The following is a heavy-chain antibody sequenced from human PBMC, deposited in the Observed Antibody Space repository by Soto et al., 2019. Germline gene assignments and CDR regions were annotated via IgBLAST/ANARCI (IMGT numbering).Heavy chain of an antibody. CDR2: ISSSSSYI. CDR3: ARDRGGGYYDSSGYTYSS. V-gene: IGHV3-21*01. CDR1: GFTFSSYS. J-gene: IGHJ5*02. D-gene: IGHD3-22*01. Sequence: GGSLRLSCAASGFTFSSYSMNWVRQAPGKGLEWVSSISSSSSYIYYADPVKGRFTISRDNAKNSLYLQMNSLRAGDTAVYYCARDRGGGYYDSSGYTYSSWGQGTLVTVS.